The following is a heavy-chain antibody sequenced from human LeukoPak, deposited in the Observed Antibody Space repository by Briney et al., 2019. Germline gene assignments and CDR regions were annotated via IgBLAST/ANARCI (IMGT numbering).Heavy chain of an antibody. CDR2: ISSSGSTI. V-gene: IGHV3-11*04. Sequence: GGSLRLSCAASGFTFSDYYMSWIRQAPGKGLEWVSYISSSGSTIYYADSVKGRFTISRDNAKNSLYLQMNNLRADDTAVYYCARDASGDFFDYWGQGTLVTVSS. CDR1: GFTFSDYY. CDR3: ARDASGDFFDY. D-gene: IGHD3-10*01. J-gene: IGHJ4*02.